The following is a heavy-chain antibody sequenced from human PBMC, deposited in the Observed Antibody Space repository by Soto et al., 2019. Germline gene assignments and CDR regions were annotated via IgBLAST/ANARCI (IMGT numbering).Heavy chain of an antibody. V-gene: IGHV5-51*01. Sequence: GSLRLSCKGSGYSFTYYWIAWVRQMPGKGLEWMGIIYPGDSDTRYSPSFQGQVTISADKSIRTAHLQWSSLKASDTAVYYCAAAYNSGKSMDVWGQGTTVTVSS. D-gene: IGHD1-1*01. CDR2: IYPGDSDT. CDR1: GYSFTYYW. CDR3: AAAYNSGKSMDV. J-gene: IGHJ6*02.